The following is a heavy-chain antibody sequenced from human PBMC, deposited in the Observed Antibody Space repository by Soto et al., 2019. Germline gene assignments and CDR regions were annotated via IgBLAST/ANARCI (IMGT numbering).Heavy chain of an antibody. J-gene: IGHJ4*02. CDR2: MYYSGST. CDR1: GGSISSNY. V-gene: IGHV4-59*01. CDR3: ARVKKYFDSLTYFDY. Sequence: NPSETLSLTCSVSGGSISSNYWSWIRQPPGKGLEWIGYMYYSGSTNYNPSLKSRVTILVDTSTDQFSLKLSSVTAADTAMYYCARVKKYFDSLTYFDYWGQGTLVTVSS. D-gene: IGHD3-22*01.